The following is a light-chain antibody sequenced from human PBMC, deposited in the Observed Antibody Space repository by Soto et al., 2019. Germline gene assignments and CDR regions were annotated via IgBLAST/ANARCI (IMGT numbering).Light chain of an antibody. CDR3: GADYGSGTNLVYV. V-gene: IGLV9-49*01. Sequence: QAVVTQPPSASASLGASVTLTCTLSSGYRTYKVEWDQQRPGKGPRFVLRVCPGGDVGVRGEDIPNRFSVLGSGLNRYLTIKNIQEEDESDYYCGADYGSGTNLVYVFATGTKLTVL. CDR1: SGYRTYK. J-gene: IGLJ1*01. CDR2: VCPGGDVG.